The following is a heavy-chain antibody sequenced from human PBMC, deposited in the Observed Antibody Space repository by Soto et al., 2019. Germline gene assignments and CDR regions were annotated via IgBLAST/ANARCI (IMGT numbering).Heavy chain of an antibody. Sequence: QVQVVQSGVEVRRPGSSAKVSCKASGDTFKNCVISWVRQAPGQGLEWMEGIIPLFGTTDFAQRFQGRLTITTDESTTTAYMELSRLRSEDTATYYCAAELGFGKLSVVWGQGTTVIVSS. D-gene: IGHD3-10*01. V-gene: IGHV1-69*01. J-gene: IGHJ6*02. CDR2: IIPLFGTT. CDR1: GDTFKNCV. CDR3: AAELGFGKLSVV.